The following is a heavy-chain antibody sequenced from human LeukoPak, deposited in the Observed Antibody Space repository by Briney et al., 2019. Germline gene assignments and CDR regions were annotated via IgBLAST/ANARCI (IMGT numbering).Heavy chain of an antibody. CDR1: GYTFTGYY. CDR2: INPNSGDT. Sequence: TSVKVSCKASGYTFTGYYIYWVRQAPVQGLEWMGWINPNSGDTDYTQKFQGRVTMTRDTSISTAYMELSRLRSDDTAVYYCARDYSRYFDFWGQGTLVTVSS. V-gene: IGHV1-2*02. D-gene: IGHD4-11*01. CDR3: ARDYSRYFDF. J-gene: IGHJ4*02.